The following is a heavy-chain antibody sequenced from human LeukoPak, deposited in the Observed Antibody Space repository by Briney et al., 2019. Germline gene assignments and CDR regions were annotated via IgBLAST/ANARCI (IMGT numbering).Heavy chain of an antibody. Sequence: GGSLRLSCAASGFTFSDYYMTWIRQAPGKGLEWVAYISSSGGTIYYADSVKGRFTISRDNAKNSLYLQMNSLRAEDTAVYYCASRPYTSGSGYWGQGTLVTVSS. V-gene: IGHV3-11*01. D-gene: IGHD6-19*01. CDR2: ISSSGGTI. CDR1: GFTFSDYY. CDR3: ASRPYTSGSGY. J-gene: IGHJ4*02.